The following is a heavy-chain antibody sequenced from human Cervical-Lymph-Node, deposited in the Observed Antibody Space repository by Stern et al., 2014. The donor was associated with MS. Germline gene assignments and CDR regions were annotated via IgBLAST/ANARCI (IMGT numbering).Heavy chain of an antibody. CDR1: GFTFSDHY. J-gene: IGHJ4*02. CDR3: ARQGTIFGVVVPYFDS. D-gene: IGHD3-3*01. CDR2: SRNKAHSYPT. V-gene: IGHV3-72*01. Sequence: EVQLEESGGGLVQPGGSLRLSCAASGFTFSDHYMDWVRQAPGQGLEWVGRSRNKAHSYPTEYAASVKGRFTISRDDSKNSLYLQMSSLKTEDTAVYYCARQGTIFGVVVPYFDSWGQGTRVTVSS.